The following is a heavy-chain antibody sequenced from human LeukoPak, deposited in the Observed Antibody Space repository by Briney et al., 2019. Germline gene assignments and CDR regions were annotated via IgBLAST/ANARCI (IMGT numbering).Heavy chain of an antibody. J-gene: IGHJ5*02. D-gene: IGHD2-8*01. V-gene: IGHV4-30-2*01. CDR2: IYHSGST. Sequence: PSQTLSLTCAVSGGSISSGGYSWSWIRQPPGKGLEWIGYIYHSGSTYYNPSLKSRVTISVDRSKNQFSLKLSSVTAADTAVYYCASSIGYCTNGVCSPRRYNWFDPWGQGTLVTVSS. CDR3: ASSIGYCTNGVCSPRRYNWFDP. CDR1: GGSISSGGYS.